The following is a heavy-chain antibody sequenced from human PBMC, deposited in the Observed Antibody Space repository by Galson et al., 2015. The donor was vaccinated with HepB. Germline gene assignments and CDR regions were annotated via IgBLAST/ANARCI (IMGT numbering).Heavy chain of an antibody. D-gene: IGHD4-11*01. Sequence: ETLSLTCTVSGGSVSSGSYYWSWIRQPPGKGLEWIGYIYYSGSTNYDPSLKSRVTISVDTSKNQFSLSLNSVTAADTAVYYCARARSDYNRYNFFYYGLDVWGQGTTVIVSS. CDR3: ARARSDYNRYNFFYYGLDV. CDR2: IYYSGST. CDR1: GGSVSSGSYY. V-gene: IGHV4-61*01. J-gene: IGHJ6*02.